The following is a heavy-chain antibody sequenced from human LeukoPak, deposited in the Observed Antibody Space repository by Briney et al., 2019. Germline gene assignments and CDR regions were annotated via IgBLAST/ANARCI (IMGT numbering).Heavy chain of an antibody. Sequence: GRSLRLSCAASGFTFSSYGMHWVRQAPGKGLEWVAVIWYDGRNKYYADSVKGRFTISRDNSKNTLYLQMNSLRAEDTAVYYCAKEGGDYYDSRTHAFDIWGQGTMVTVSS. V-gene: IGHV3-33*06. CDR1: GFTFSSYG. J-gene: IGHJ3*02. D-gene: IGHD3-22*01. CDR2: IWYDGRNK. CDR3: AKEGGDYYDSRTHAFDI.